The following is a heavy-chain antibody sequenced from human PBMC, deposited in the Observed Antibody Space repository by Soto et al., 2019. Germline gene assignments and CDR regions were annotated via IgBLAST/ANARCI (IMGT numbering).Heavy chain of an antibody. J-gene: IGHJ2*01. Sequence: QLQLQESGPGLVKPSETLSLTCTVSGGSISSSSYYWGWIRQPPGKGLEWIGSIYYSGNTYYNPSLKSRVTISVDTCKNQFSLKLRSVTAADTAVYYCARRLTTIPFVGWYFDLWGRGTLVTVSS. V-gene: IGHV4-39*01. D-gene: IGHD4-17*01. CDR1: GGSISSSSYY. CDR3: ARRLTTIPFVGWYFDL. CDR2: IYYSGNT.